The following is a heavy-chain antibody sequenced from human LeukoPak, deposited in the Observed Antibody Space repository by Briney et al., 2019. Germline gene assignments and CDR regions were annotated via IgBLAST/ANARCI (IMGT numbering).Heavy chain of an antibody. Sequence: SQTLSLTCTVSGGSISSGGYYWSWIRQHPGKGLEWIGYIYYSGSTYYNPSLKSRVTISVGTSKNQFSLKLSSVTAADTAVYYCASTPYSGYDYYYYGMDVWGKGTTVTVSS. V-gene: IGHV4-31*03. CDR3: ASTPYSGYDYYYYGMDV. D-gene: IGHD5-12*01. CDR1: GGSISSGGYY. CDR2: IYYSGST. J-gene: IGHJ6*04.